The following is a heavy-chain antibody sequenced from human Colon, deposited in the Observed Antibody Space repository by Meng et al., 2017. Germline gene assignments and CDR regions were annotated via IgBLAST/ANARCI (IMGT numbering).Heavy chain of an antibody. Sequence: QVPLHASGPGLVMPSDDLFIVCTVSGGSIKSGGYHWSWVRQNPGKGLEYIGFMYDSGTTDYKPSLRSRVSISEIGSSKNQFSLTLRSVTAADTDTYFCARDTLYGTDYWGQGVLVTVSS. V-gene: IGHV4-31*03. CDR1: GGSIKSGGYH. D-gene: IGHD4-17*01. J-gene: IGHJ4*02. CDR3: ARDTLYGTDY. CDR2: MYDSGTT.